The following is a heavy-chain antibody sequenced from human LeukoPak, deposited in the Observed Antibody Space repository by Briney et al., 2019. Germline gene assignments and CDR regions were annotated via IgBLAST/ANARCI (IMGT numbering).Heavy chain of an antibody. V-gene: IGHV4-34*01. J-gene: IGHJ5*02. CDR1: GGSFSGYY. CDR2: VGHSGLT. Sequence: SETLSLTCALYGGSFSGYYGLWVRQAPGKGLEWLGEVGHSGLTNYKPSLKSRLAISLDMSKNQFSLRLTSVTAADTAVYYCARDGGPNNYWFDPWGRGTLVTVSS. CDR3: ARDGGPNNYWFDP. D-gene: IGHD4-23*01.